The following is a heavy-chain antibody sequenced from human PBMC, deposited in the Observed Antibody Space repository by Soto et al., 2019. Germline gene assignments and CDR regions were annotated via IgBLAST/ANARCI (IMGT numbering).Heavy chain of an antibody. D-gene: IGHD4-17*01. CDR2: IYYSGST. Sequence: LSLTCTVSGGSISSGGYYWSWIRQHPGKGLEWIGYIYYSGSTYYNPSLKSRVTISVDTSKNQFSLKLSSVTAADTAVYYCARTSKERTGLLNWFDPWGQGALVTVSS. J-gene: IGHJ5*02. CDR1: GGSISSGGYY. V-gene: IGHV4-31*03. CDR3: ARTSKERTGLLNWFDP.